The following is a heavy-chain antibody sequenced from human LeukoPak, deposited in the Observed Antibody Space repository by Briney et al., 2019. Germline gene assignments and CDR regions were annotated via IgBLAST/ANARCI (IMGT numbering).Heavy chain of an antibody. V-gene: IGHV3-30*18. CDR3: AKEGEVAVNDAFDI. D-gene: IGHD6-19*01. CDR2: TSFDGGNK. CDR1: GFIFSNHG. J-gene: IGHJ3*02. Sequence: GGSLRLSCSASGFIFSNHGMHWVRQAPGKGLEWVAVTSFDGGNKYYADSVKGRFTISRDNSKNTLYLQMNSLRVEDTAVYYCAKEGEVAVNDAFDIWGQGTMVTVSS.